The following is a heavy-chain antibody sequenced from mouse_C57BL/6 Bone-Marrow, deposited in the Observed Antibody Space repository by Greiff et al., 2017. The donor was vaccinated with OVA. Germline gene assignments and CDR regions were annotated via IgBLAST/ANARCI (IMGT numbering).Heavy chain of an antibody. CDR2: IYPRSGNT. D-gene: IGHD2-10*02. J-gene: IGHJ1*03. CDR3: ARWYGNYVGYFDV. Sequence: QVHVKQSGAELARPGASVKLSCQASGYTFTSYGITWVKQRPGQGLEWIGGIYPRSGNTYNNEKFKGKATLTADKSSSTAYMELRSLTSEYSAVYFCARWYGNYVGYFDVWGTGTTVTVSS. CDR1: GYTFTSYG. V-gene: IGHV1-81*01.